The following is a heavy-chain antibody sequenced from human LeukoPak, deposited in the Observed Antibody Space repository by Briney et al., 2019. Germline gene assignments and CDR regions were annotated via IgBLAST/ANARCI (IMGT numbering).Heavy chain of an antibody. CDR1: GYTFTSYG. CDR3: ARGDYSSGNDAFDI. J-gene: IGHJ3*02. CDR2: ISAYNGNT. D-gene: IGHD6-25*01. Sequence: ASVKVSCTASGYTFTSYGISWVRQAPGQGLEWMGWISAYNGNTNYAQKLQGRVTMTTDTSTSTAYMELRSLRSDDTAVYYCARGDYSSGNDAFDIWGQGTMVTVSS. V-gene: IGHV1-18*01.